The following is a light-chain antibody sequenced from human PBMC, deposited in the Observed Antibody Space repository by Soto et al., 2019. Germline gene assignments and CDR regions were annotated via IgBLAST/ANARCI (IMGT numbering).Light chain of an antibody. V-gene: IGKV3-11*01. CDR2: DAS. CDR3: QQRNNWPPIT. CDR1: QSVSSY. Sequence: ETVLTQSQATLSVSAREQATVSSVSSQSVSSYLAWYQQKPGQAPRLLIYDASNRATGIPARFSGSGSGTDFTLTIDNLEPEDFAIYYCQQRNNWPPITFGQGTRLEIK. J-gene: IGKJ5*01.